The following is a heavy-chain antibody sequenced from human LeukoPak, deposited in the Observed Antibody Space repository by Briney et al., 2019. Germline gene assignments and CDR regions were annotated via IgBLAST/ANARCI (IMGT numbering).Heavy chain of an antibody. D-gene: IGHD5-18*01. J-gene: IGHJ6*03. CDR3: ARTYRYGSFPVYHYYMDV. CDR2: ISCSGST. Sequence: PSETLSLTCTVSAGSISGFFWSWIRQPPGKGLEWIGYISCSGSTNYNPSLKSRVTIPSDTSKNQVSLKLSSVTAADTAVYYCARTYRYGSFPVYHYYMDVWGKGTTVTVSS. V-gene: IGHV4-59*01. CDR1: AGSISGFF.